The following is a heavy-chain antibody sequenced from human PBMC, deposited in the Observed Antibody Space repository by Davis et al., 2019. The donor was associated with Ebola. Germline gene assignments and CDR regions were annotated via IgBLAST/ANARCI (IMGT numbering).Heavy chain of an antibody. CDR1: GFTVSSNY. J-gene: IGHJ4*02. V-gene: IGHV3-11*04. D-gene: IGHD2-2*01. CDR3: ARERPAARRLLDY. Sequence: GASLKISCAASGFTVSSNYMSWVRQAPGKGLAWVSYISSSGSTIYYADSVKGRFTISRDNAKNSLYLQMNSLRAEDTAVYYCARERPAARRLLDYWGQGTLVTVSS. CDR2: ISSSGSTI.